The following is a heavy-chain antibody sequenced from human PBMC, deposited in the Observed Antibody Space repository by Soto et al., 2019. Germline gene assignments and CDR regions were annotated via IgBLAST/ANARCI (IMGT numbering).Heavy chain of an antibody. CDR1: GFTFSSYA. CDR3: AKDRRRITGTMTWFDP. D-gene: IGHD1-20*01. CDR2: ISGSGGST. J-gene: IGHJ5*02. Sequence: GGSLRLSCAASGFTFSSYAMSWVRQAPGKGLEWVSAISGSGGSTYYADSVKGRFTISRDNSKNTLYLQMNSLRAEDTAVYYCAKDRRRITGTMTWFDPSGQVPLVTVSS. V-gene: IGHV3-23*01.